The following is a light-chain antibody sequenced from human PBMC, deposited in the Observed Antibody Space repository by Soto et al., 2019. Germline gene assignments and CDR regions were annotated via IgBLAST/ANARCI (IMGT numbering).Light chain of an antibody. CDR2: DVI. J-gene: IGLJ2*01. V-gene: IGLV2-11*01. CDR3: CSYAGSYNVV. Sequence: QSVLTQPRSVSGSPGQSVTISCTGTRSDVGGYDYVSWYQQYPGKAPKLMIYDVIKRPSGVPDRFSGSKSGNTASLTISGLQAEDEADYYCCSYAGSYNVVFGGGTQLTVL. CDR1: RSDVGGYDY.